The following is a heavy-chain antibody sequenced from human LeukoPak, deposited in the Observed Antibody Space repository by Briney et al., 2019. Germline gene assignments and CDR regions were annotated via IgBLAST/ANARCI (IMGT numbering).Heavy chain of an antibody. V-gene: IGHV3-23*01. J-gene: IGHJ6*02. CDR1: GFTFRSYA. Sequence: PGGSLRLSCAASGFTFRSYAMSWVRQAPGKGLEGVSSISDSDIGTYYADSVKGRFTISRDNSKTTLYLQMNSLRAEDTALYYCAKASGYSSSWTSNYYFYGLDVWGRGTTVTVSS. CDR3: AKASGYSSSWTSNYYFYGLDV. D-gene: IGHD6-13*01. CDR2: ISDSDIGT.